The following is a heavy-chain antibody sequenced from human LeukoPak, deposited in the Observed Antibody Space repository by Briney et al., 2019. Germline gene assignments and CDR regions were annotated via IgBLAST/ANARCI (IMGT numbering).Heavy chain of an antibody. V-gene: IGHV3-66*01. D-gene: IGHD3/OR15-3a*01. J-gene: IGHJ3*02. CDR2: IYNDGRT. CDR3: VRDLIYAFDI. Sequence: GGSLRLSCAASGFTVNNKYMTWVRQAPGKGLEWVSLIYNDGRTYYADSVKGRCTISGDNLKNVLYLQMNSLRVEDTAVYYCVRDLIYAFDIWGQGTMVTISS. CDR1: GFTVNNKY.